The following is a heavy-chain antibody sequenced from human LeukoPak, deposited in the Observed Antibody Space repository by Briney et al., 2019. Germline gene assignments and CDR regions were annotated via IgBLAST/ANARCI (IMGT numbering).Heavy chain of an antibody. CDR1: GFTFSSYW. CDR2: IKQDGGEK. D-gene: IGHD1-26*01. Sequence: PGGSLRLSCAASGFTFSSYWMSWVRQAPGKGLEWVANIKQDGGEKYYVDSVKGRFTISRDNAKNSLYLQMNSLRAEDTAVYYCAKGVVGATFQDAFDIWGQGTMVTVSS. CDR3: AKGVVGATFQDAFDI. J-gene: IGHJ3*02. V-gene: IGHV3-7*01.